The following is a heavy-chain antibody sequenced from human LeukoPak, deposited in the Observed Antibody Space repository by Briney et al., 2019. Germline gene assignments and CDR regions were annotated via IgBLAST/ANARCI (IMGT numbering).Heavy chain of an antibody. D-gene: IGHD1-26*01. CDR1: GFTFSSYA. J-gene: IGHJ4*02. V-gene: IGHV3-30-3*01. CDR2: ISYDGSNK. Sequence: PGGSLRLSCAASGFTFSSYAMHWVRQAPGKGLEWVAVISYDGSNKYYADSVKGRFTISRDNSKNTLYLQMNSLRAEDTAVYYCAKAGSGSYCLDYWGQGTLVTVSS. CDR3: AKAGSGSYCLDY.